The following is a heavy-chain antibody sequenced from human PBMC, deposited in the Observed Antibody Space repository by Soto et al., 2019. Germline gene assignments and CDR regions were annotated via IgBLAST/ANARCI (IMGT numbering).Heavy chain of an antibody. J-gene: IGHJ4*02. D-gene: IGHD1-7*01. CDR1: RYTFNSYY. Sequence: ASVKVSCEDCRYTFNSYYIYWLQQDTGKGLEWMRWMNPNSGNTGYAQKLQGRVTMTRNTSISTAYMELSSLRSEVTAVYYCARGEELRPPNYWGKGTLVTVSS. CDR2: MNPNSGNT. V-gene: IGHV1-8*01. CDR3: ARGEELRPPNY.